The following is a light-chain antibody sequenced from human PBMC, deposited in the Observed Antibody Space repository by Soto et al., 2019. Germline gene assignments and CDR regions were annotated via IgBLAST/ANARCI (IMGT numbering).Light chain of an antibody. V-gene: IGLV2-14*01. Sequence: QSALTQPASVSGSPGQSITISCTGTSSDVGGYNYVSWYQQHPGKAPKLMIYEVSNRPSGVSNRFSGSKSGNTASLTISGLQAEDEADYYCSSYTNSSTRNYVFGTGTKVTVL. CDR3: SSYTNSSTRNYV. CDR2: EVS. CDR1: SSDVGGYNY. J-gene: IGLJ1*01.